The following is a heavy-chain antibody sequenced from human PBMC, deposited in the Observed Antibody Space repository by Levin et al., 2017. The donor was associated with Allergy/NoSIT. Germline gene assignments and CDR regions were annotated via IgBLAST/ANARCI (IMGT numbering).Heavy chain of an antibody. Sequence: PGGSLRLSCAASGFTFSSYAMSWVRQAPGKGLEWVSAISGSGGSTYYADSVKGRFTISRDNSKNTLYLQMNSLRAEDTAVYYCAKFSLQYSSGWGGEFGAFDSWGQGTMVTVSS. CDR1: GFTFSSYA. J-gene: IGHJ3*02. CDR2: ISGSGGST. D-gene: IGHD6-19*01. CDR3: AKFSLQYSSGWGGEFGAFDS. V-gene: IGHV3-23*01.